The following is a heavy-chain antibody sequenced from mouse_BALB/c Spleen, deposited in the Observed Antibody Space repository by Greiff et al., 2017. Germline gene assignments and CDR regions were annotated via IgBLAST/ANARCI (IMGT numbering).Heavy chain of an antibody. V-gene: IGHV5-6*01. J-gene: IGHJ4*01. Sequence: EVHLVESGGGLVKPGGSLKLSCAASGFTFSSYAMSWVRQTPEKRLEWVASISSGGSYTYYPDSVKGRFTISRDNAKNTLYLQMSSLKSEDTAMYYCAGYGNAMDYWGQGTSVTVSS. D-gene: IGHD2-14*01. CDR2: ISSGGSYT. CDR1: GFTFSSYA. CDR3: AGYGNAMDY.